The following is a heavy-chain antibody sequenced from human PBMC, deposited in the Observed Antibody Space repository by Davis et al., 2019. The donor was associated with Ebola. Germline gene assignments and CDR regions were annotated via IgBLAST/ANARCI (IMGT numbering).Heavy chain of an antibody. D-gene: IGHD3-3*01. V-gene: IGHV4-34*01. CDR2: INHSGST. J-gene: IGHJ4*02. Sequence: MPSETLSLTCAAYGGSFSGYYWSWIRQPPGKGLEWIGEINHSGSTNYNPSLKSRVTISVDTSKNQFSLKLSSVTAADTAVYYCARGRRYDFWSGYSLWGYWGQGTLVTVSS. CDR3: ARGRRYDFWSGYSLWGY. CDR1: GGSFSGYY.